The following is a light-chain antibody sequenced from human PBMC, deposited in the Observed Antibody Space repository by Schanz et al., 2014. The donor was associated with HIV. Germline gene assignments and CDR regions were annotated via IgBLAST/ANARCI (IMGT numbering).Light chain of an antibody. Sequence: EIVLTQSPVTLSLSPGERATLSCRASQSISTYLAWYQQRPGQSPRLLIYGASNRASGIPPRFSGSGSGTDFSLTISSLQAEDCAVYYCQQYKQWPPWTFGQGTRVEI. J-gene: IGKJ1*01. CDR1: QSISTY. V-gene: IGKV3-11*01. CDR3: QQYKQWPPWT. CDR2: GAS.